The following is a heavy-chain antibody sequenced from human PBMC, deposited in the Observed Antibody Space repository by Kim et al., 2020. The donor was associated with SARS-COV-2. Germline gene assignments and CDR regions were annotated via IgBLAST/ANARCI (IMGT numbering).Heavy chain of an antibody. CDR1: GYTFTSYG. J-gene: IGHJ3*02. D-gene: IGHD3-22*01. CDR2: ISAYNGNT. V-gene: IGHV1-18*01. CDR3: ARMGNYYDSSGYPGDAFDI. Sequence: ASVKVSCKASGYTFTSYGISWVRQAPGQGLEWMGWISAYNGNTNYAQKLQGRVTMTTDTSTSTAYMELRSLRSDDTAVYYCARMGNYYDSSGYPGDAFDIWGQGTMVTVSS.